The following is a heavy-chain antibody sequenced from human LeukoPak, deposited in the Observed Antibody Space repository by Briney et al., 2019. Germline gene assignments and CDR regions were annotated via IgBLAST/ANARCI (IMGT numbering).Heavy chain of an antibody. D-gene: IGHD4-17*01. V-gene: IGHV3-48*01. Sequence: PGGSLRLSCVASGFTFSGNSMNWVRQAPGKGLEWVSYISSSSDTIYYADSAKGRFTISRDNAKKSLYLQMNSLGAEDTAVYYCARDRYGDYVVDYWGQGTLVTVSS. CDR1: GFTFSGNS. J-gene: IGHJ4*02. CDR3: ARDRYGDYVVDY. CDR2: ISSSSDTI.